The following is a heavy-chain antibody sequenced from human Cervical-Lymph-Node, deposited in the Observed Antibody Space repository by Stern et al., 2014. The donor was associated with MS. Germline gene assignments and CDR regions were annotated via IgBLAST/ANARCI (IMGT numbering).Heavy chain of an antibody. D-gene: IGHD3-16*01. CDR1: GYLFTING. CDR3: ARDRFHGLDT. V-gene: IGHV1-18*01. CDR2: ISANSGKT. Sequence: VQLEESGAEVKQPGASVKVSCKASGYLFTINGISWVRQAPGQGLEWMGWISANSGKTNYTQKFEGRVTMTTDTSTSTAYMELKSLRPDDTARYYCARDRFHGLDTWGQGTMVTVSS. J-gene: IGHJ3*02.